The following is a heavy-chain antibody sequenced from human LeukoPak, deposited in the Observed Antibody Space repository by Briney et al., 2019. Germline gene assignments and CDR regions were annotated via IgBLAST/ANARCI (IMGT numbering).Heavy chain of an antibody. D-gene: IGHD6-13*01. V-gene: IGHV4-30-4*01. J-gene: IGHJ4*02. Sequence: SETLSLTCTVSGGSISSGDYYWSWIRQPPGKGLEWIGYIYYSGSTYYNPSLKSRVTISVDTSKNQFSLKLSSVTAADTAVYYCARDRPIAAAGSTIDYWSQGTLVTVSS. CDR2: IYYSGST. CDR1: GGSISSGDYY. CDR3: ARDRPIAAAGSTIDY.